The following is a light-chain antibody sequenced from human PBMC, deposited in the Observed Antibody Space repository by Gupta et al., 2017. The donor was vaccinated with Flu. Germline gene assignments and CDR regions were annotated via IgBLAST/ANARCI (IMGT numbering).Light chain of an antibody. CDR2: DVS. Sequence: GTSSDFGGYNYFSWYQQHPGKAPKLMIYDVSSRPSGVSSRFSGSKSGNTASLTISGLQAEDEADYYCSSYASSSTVFGTGTKVTVL. CDR1: SSDFGGYNY. CDR3: SSYASSSTV. V-gene: IGLV2-14*03. J-gene: IGLJ1*01.